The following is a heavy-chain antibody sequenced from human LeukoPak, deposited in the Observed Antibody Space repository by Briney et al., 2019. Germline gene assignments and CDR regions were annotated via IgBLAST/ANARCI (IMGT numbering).Heavy chain of an antibody. D-gene: IGHD3-22*01. J-gene: IGHJ4*02. CDR1: GGTFSSYA. Sequence: ASVKVSCKASGGTFSSYAISWVRQAPGQGLEWMGGIIPIFGTANYAQKFQGRVTMTRDTSTSTVYMELSSLRSEDTAVYYCAREYYDSSGYYPWDYWGQGTLVTVSS. CDR2: IIPIFGTA. V-gene: IGHV1-69*05. CDR3: AREYYDSSGYYPWDY.